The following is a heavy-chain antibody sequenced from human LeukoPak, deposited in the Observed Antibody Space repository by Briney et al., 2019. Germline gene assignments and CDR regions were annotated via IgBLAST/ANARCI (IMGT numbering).Heavy chain of an antibody. CDR1: GFSFSSSG. CDR3: ARRMVRGVREEY. D-gene: IGHD3-10*01. J-gene: IGHJ4*02. V-gene: IGHV4-39*01. Sequence: GSLRLSCAASGFSFSSSGMSWGRQAPGKGLEWSGSIYYSGSTYYNPSLKSRVTISVETSKNQFSLMLSSVAAADAAVYYCARRMVRGVREEYWGQGTLVTVSS. CDR2: IYYSGST.